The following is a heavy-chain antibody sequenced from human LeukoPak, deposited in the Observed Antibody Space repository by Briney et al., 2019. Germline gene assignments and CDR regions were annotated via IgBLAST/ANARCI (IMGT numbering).Heavy chain of an antibody. CDR3: GTDDPSPKHMDV. D-gene: IGHD1-1*01. J-gene: IGHJ6*03. Sequence: ASVKVSCKASGYTFTGYYMHWVRQAPGQGLECVGWISGGNTNYAQKFQGRLIMTTDSSTSTGYMELRSLRSDDTAVYYCGTDDPSPKHMDVWGRGTSVTVPS. CDR2: ISGGNT. CDR1: GYTFTGYY. V-gene: IGHV1-18*04.